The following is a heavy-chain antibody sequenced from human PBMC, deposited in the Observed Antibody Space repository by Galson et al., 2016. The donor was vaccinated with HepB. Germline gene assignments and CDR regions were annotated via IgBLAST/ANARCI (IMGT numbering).Heavy chain of an antibody. V-gene: IGHV3-53*01. CDR2: LYSGGTT. CDR3: ARNGPIVPNYFHS. D-gene: IGHD3-9*01. Sequence: SLRLSCAASGFTLSSNYMSWVRQAPGKGLEWVSILYSGGTTYYADSVRGRFTISRDNSKNTLFLQMNTLTADDTAVYFCARNGPIVPNYFHSWGQGTLVTVSS. J-gene: IGHJ4*02. CDR1: GFTLSSNY.